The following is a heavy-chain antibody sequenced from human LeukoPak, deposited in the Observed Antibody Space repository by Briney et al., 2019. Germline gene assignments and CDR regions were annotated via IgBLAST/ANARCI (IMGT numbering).Heavy chain of an antibody. Sequence: PSETLSLTCTVSGGSISSSSYYWGWIRRPPGKGLEWIGSIYYSGSTYYNPSLKSRVTISVDTSKNQFSLKLSSVTAADTAVYYCARRLLDYGGTRFDYWGQGTLVTVSS. CDR1: GGSISSSSYY. CDR3: ARRLLDYGGTRFDY. D-gene: IGHD4-23*01. CDR2: IYYSGST. V-gene: IGHV4-39*01. J-gene: IGHJ4*02.